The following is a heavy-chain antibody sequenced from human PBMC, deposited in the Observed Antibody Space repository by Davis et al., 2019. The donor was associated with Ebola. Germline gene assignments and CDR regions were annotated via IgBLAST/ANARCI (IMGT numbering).Heavy chain of an antibody. V-gene: IGHV4-34*01. CDR3: ARGRGYCSGGSCYGTPRFDY. CDR2: INHSGST. Sequence: SETLSLTCAVYGGSFSGYYWSWIRQPPGKGLEWVGEINHSGSTNYNPSLKSRVTILVDTSKNQFSLKLSSVTAADTAVYYCARGRGYCSGGSCYGTPRFDYWGQGTLVTVSS. D-gene: IGHD2-15*01. J-gene: IGHJ4*02. CDR1: GGSFSGYY.